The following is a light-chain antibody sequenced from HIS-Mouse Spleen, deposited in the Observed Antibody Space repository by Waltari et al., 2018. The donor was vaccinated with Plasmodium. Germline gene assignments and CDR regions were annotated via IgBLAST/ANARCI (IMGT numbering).Light chain of an antibody. CDR1: SSDVGGYYY. CDR3: CSYAGSYTYV. Sequence: SALPPPRSVSGSPGQSVTISCTGTSSDVGGYYYVSWYQQHPGKAPKLMIYDVSKRPSGVPDRFSGSKSGNTASLTISGLQAEDEADYYCCSYAGSYTYVFGTGTKVTVL. V-gene: IGLV2-11*01. CDR2: DVS. J-gene: IGLJ1*01.